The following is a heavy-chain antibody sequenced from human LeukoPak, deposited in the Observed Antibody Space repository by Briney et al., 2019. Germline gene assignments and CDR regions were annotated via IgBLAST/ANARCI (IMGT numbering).Heavy chain of an antibody. CDR2: ISSSGSDI. Sequence: GGSLRLSCAASGFTFSNYEMHWVRQAPGKGLEWVSYISSSGSDIYYADSVRGRFTISRDNAKNSLYLQMNSLRAEDTAVYYCARDPELQGAFDIWGQGTMVTVSS. CDR3: ARDPELQGAFDI. V-gene: IGHV3-48*03. J-gene: IGHJ3*02. CDR1: GFTFSNYE. D-gene: IGHD1-26*01.